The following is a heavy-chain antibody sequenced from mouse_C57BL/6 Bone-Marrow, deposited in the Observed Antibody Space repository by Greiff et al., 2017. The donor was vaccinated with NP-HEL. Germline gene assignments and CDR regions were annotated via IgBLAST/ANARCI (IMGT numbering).Heavy chain of an antibody. CDR1: GYSFTSYY. V-gene: IGHV1-66*01. J-gene: IGHJ4*01. Sequence: VQLQESGPELVKPGASVKISCKASGYSFTSYYIHWVKQRPGQGLEWIGWIYPGSGNTKYNEKFKGKATLTADTSSSSTYMQLSSLTSEDSAVYYGAREAHYDDYAMDYWGQGTSVTVSS. D-gene: IGHD2-4*01. CDR3: AREAHYDDYAMDY. CDR2: IYPGSGNT.